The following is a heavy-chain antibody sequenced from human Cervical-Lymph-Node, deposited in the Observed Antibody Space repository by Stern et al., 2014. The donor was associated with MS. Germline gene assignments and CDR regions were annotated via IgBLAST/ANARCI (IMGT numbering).Heavy chain of an antibody. CDR1: GGTFRKFP. CDR3: ALSSETSDRWYSLGYDL. V-gene: IGHV1-69*01. J-gene: IGHJ5*02. D-gene: IGHD6-13*01. Sequence: QVQLVQSGAAVTTPGSSVKVSCKASGGTFRKFPRSWVRQAPGQGLEWMGGIFHVVGTPTYAQEFRGRVTITADFSTSTVYMELGSLRSDDTAVYYCALSSETSDRWYSLGYDLWGQGTLVTVSS. CDR2: IFHVVGTP.